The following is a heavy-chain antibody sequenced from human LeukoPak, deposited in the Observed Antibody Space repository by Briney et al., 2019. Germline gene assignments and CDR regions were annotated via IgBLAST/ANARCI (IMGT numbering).Heavy chain of an antibody. J-gene: IGHJ5*02. V-gene: IGHV1-69*05. CDR3: ARGPTRGRRGNWFDP. CDR1: GGTFSSYA. D-gene: IGHD3-16*01. Sequence: SVKVSCKASGGTFSSYAISWVRQAPGQGLEWMGGIIPIFGTANYAQKFQGRVTMTRNTSISTAYMELSSLRSEDTAVYYCARGPTRGRRGNWFDPWGQGALVTVSS. CDR2: IIPIFGTA.